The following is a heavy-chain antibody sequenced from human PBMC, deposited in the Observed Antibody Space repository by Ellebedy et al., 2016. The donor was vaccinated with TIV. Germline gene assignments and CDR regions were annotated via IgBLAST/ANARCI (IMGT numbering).Heavy chain of an antibody. J-gene: IGHJ4*02. CDR3: AKSPNWSLHN. D-gene: IGHD1-1*01. CDR1: GFTFGSYD. Sequence: GESLKISCAASGFTFGSYDMTWVRQAPGKGLAWVSSISTNGAGTKYADSVQGRLTVSRDNSRSTLYLQMNSLRAEDTAVYYCAKSPNWSLHNWGQGTPVTVSS. CDR2: ISTNGAGT. V-gene: IGHV3-23*01.